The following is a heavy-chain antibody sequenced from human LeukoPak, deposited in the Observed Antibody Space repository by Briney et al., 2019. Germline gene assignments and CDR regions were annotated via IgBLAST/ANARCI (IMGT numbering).Heavy chain of an antibody. CDR1: GYTFTSYY. V-gene: IGHV1-46*01. Sequence: GASVKVSCKASGYTFTSYYMHWVRQAPGQGLEWMGIINPSGGSTSYAQKFQGRVTMTRDTSTSTVYMELSSLRSEDTAVYYCARDLGGYCSSTSCPPDHYYYYYYMDVWGKGTTVTVSS. CDR3: ARDLGGYCSSTSCPPDHYYYYYYMDV. CDR2: INPSGGST. D-gene: IGHD2-2*01. J-gene: IGHJ6*03.